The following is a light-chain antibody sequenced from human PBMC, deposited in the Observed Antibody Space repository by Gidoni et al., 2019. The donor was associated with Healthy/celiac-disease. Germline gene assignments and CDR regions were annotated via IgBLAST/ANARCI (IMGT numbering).Light chain of an antibody. J-gene: IGKJ4*01. CDR3: QQYYSYPFT. CDR2: AAS. V-gene: IGKV1-8*01. CDR1: QGISSY. Sequence: IRLTQSPSSFSASTGDRVTITCRASQGISSYLAWYQQKPGKAPKLLIYAASTLQSGVPSRFSGSGSGTDFTLTISCLQSEDFATYYCQQYYSYPFTFGGGTKVEIK.